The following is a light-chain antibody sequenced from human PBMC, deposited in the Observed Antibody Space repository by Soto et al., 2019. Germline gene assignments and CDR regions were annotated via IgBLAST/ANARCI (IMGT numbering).Light chain of an antibody. Sequence: EIVLTQSPGTLSLSPGERATLSCRASQSVSSSYLAWYQQKPGQAPRLLIYDASSRATGIPDRFSGSGSGTDFTLTISRLEPEDFAVYYCHQYGSSPRTFGPGTKVDIK. CDR1: QSVSSSY. J-gene: IGKJ3*01. CDR2: DAS. V-gene: IGKV3-20*01. CDR3: HQYGSSPRT.